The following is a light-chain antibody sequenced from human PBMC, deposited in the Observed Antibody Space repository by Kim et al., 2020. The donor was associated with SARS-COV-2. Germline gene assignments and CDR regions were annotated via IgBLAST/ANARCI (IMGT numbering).Light chain of an antibody. Sequence: SYELTQPPSVSVSPGQTASITCSGDKLGDKYACWYQQKPGQSPVLVIYQDTKRPSGIPERFSGSKSGNTATLTISGTQAMDEADYYSQTWDSTTVVFGGGTQLTVL. CDR3: QTWDSTTVV. CDR2: QDT. J-gene: IGLJ2*01. CDR1: KLGDKY. V-gene: IGLV3-1*01.